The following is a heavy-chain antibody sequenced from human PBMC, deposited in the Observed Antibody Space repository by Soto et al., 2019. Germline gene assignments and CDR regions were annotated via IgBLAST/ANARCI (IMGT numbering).Heavy chain of an antibody. CDR1: GFTFRNHG. D-gene: IGHD6-13*01. J-gene: IGHJ6*02. CDR2: ISYDGSNK. Sequence: GGSLRLSCVASGFTFRNHGMHWVRQAPGKGLEWVAVISYDGSNKYYADSVKGRFTISRDNSKNTLYLQMNSLRAEDTAVYYCAKDPPNYIAAAHDSSSGMDAWAQGTTVTVS. CDR3: AKDPPNYIAAAHDSSSGMDA. V-gene: IGHV3-30*18.